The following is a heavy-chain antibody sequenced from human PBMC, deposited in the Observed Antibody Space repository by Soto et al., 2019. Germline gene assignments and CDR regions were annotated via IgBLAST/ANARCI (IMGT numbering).Heavy chain of an antibody. CDR2: IKSKTDGGTT. J-gene: IGHJ6*02. Sequence: EVQLVESGGGLVKPGGSLRLSCAASGFTFSNAWMNWVRQAPGKGLEWVGRIKSKTDGGTTDYAAPVKGRFTISRDDSKNTLYLQINSVKTEDTAVYYCTTDLYCSSTSCYYYYYYGMDVWGQGTTVTVFS. V-gene: IGHV3-15*07. CDR3: TTDLYCSSTSCYYYYYYGMDV. CDR1: GFTFSNAW. D-gene: IGHD2-2*01.